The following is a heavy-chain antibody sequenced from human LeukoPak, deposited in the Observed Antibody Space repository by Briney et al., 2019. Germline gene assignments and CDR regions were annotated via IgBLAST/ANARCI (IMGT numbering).Heavy chain of an antibody. CDR1: GFTFSDYY. D-gene: IGHD2-8*01. Sequence: GGSLRLSCAASGFTFSDYYMTWIRQAPGKGLEWLSYISNTGSTVFYADSVMGRFTVSRDNAKRSLYLQIMSLRDDDTAVYHCALGTINKDYYFGMDVWGQGTTVTVSS. V-gene: IGHV3-11*01. J-gene: IGHJ6*02. CDR3: ALGTINKDYYFGMDV. CDR2: ISNTGSTV.